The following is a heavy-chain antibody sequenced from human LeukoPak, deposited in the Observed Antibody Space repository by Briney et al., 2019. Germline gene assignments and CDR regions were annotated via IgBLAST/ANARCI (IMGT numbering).Heavy chain of an antibody. J-gene: IGHJ6*02. Sequence: SQTLSLTCTVSGGSISSGGYYWSWPRQHPGKGLEWIGYIDYSGSTYYNPTLKSRATISVDTSKTQFSLKLSSVTAADTAVYYCARDRIAAAAHSYYYGMDVWGQGATVTVSS. CDR2: IDYSGST. V-gene: IGHV4-31*03. CDR3: ARDRIAAAAHSYYYGMDV. D-gene: IGHD6-13*01. CDR1: GGSISSGGYY.